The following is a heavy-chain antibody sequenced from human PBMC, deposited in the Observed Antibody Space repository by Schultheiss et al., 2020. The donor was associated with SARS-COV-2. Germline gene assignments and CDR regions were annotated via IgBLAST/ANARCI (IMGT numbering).Heavy chain of an antibody. V-gene: IGHV4-34*01. D-gene: IGHD6-13*01. CDR1: GGSISSYY. J-gene: IGHJ4*02. CDR2: INHSGST. Sequence: SETLSLTCTVSGGSISSYYWSWIRQPPGKGLEWIGEINHSGSTYYNPSLKSRVTISVDTSKNQFSLKLSSVTAADTAVYYCARFSASSIAATFDYWGQGTLVTVSS. CDR3: ARFSASSIAATFDY.